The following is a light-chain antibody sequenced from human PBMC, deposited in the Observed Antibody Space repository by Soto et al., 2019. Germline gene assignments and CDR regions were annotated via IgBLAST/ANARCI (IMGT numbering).Light chain of an antibody. CDR2: GAS. V-gene: IGKV3-20*01. Sequence: ELVLTQSPGTLSLSPGERATLSCRASQSVSSSFLAWYQQKPGQAPGLLIYGASSRDTGIPDRFRGSGSGTDFTLTISRLEPEDIAVYYCQQYDSSPLTFGQGTKVEIK. CDR3: QQYDSSPLT. J-gene: IGKJ1*01. CDR1: QSVSSSF.